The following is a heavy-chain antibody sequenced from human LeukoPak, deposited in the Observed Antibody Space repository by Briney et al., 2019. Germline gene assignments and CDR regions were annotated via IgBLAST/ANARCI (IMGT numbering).Heavy chain of an antibody. CDR1: GDSMSGTNW. CDR3: ASNGYYCIEF. CDR2: IYHDGST. Sequence: PSETLSLTCAVSGDSMSGTNWWSWVRQSPGKGLEWIGEIYHDGSTNYNPSLQSRVSISVDRSKRQFSLRLNSVTAADTAVYYCASNGYYCIEFWGNGTTATVSS. D-gene: IGHD2-8*01. J-gene: IGHJ6*03. V-gene: IGHV4-4*02.